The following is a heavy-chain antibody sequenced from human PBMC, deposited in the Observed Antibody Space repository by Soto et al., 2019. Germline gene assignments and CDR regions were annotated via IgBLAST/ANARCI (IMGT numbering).Heavy chain of an antibody. Sequence: PSETLSLTCAVYGGSFSGYYWSWIRQPPGKGLEWIGEINHSGSTNYNPPLKSRVTISVDTSKNQFSLKLSSVTAADTAVYYCARVSGATRGFLKRDRPYYYYGMDVWGQGTTVTVSS. V-gene: IGHV4-34*01. CDR2: INHSGST. J-gene: IGHJ6*02. CDR1: GGSFSGYY. CDR3: ARVSGATRGFLKRDRPYYYYGMDV. D-gene: IGHD1-26*01.